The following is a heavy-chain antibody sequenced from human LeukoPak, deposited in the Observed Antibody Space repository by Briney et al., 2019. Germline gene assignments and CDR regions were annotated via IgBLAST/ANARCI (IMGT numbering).Heavy chain of an antibody. CDR3: ARAGSAYANGYYPFDF. Sequence: GGSLRLSCAASGFTFSDYYMAWIRQAPGKGLEWVSSISHSGNTICYADSVKGRFTFSRDNARDSVYLQMNGLRAEDTALYYCARAGSAYANGYYPFDFWGQGTLVTVSS. J-gene: IGHJ4*02. CDR1: GFTFSDYY. V-gene: IGHV3-11*01. CDR2: ISHSGNTI. D-gene: IGHD3-22*01.